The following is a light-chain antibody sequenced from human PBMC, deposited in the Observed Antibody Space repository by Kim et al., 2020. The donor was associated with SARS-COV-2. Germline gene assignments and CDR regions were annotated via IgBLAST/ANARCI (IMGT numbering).Light chain of an antibody. V-gene: IGLV6-57*02. CDR3: QSYHSSYVI. J-gene: IGLJ2*01. Sequence: GRPVTISCTGRSSGIASNYGQWYRQRPGSTPTTVIYEDNERPSGVPDQFSGSIDSSSTSATLTISGLSPDDEADYYCQSYHSSYVIFGGGTQLTVL. CDR1: SSGIASNY. CDR2: EDN.